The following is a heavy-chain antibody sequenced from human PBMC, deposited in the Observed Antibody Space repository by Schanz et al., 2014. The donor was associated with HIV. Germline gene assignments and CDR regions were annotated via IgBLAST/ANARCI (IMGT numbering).Heavy chain of an antibody. CDR1: GASIGSGSFY. D-gene: IGHD3-10*01. Sequence: QVQLQESGPGLVKPSQTLSLTCTVSGASIGSGSFYWSWIRQHPGKGLEWIGYVLYSGSTYSNPSLKSRVVISVDTSKNQFSLKLSSVTAADTAVYYCARGQFGELFYGMDVWGRGTTVIVSS. CDR3: ARGQFGELFYGMDV. V-gene: IGHV4-31*03. J-gene: IGHJ6*02. CDR2: VLYSGST.